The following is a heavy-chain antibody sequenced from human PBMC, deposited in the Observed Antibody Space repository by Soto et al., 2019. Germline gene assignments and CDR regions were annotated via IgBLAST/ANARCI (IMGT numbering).Heavy chain of an antibody. J-gene: IGHJ4*02. V-gene: IGHV1-18*01. CDR3: ASAQPPTEGDF. D-gene: IGHD4-4*01. CDR2: LNTYNGKT. CDR1: GYAFTTYG. Sequence: QVQLVQSGAEVKKPGASVKVSCKASGYAFTTYGISWVRQAPGQGLEWMGWLNTYNGKTNYAQTFQVRVTMTIDTATSTSHMELRSLKNDDTAVYYCASAQPPTEGDFWGQGTLVSVSS.